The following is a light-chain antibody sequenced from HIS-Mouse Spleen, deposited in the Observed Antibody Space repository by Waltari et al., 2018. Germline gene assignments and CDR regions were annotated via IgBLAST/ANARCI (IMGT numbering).Light chain of an antibody. CDR3: QVWDSSSDHVV. CDR1: NIGSKS. CDR2: DDS. V-gene: IGLV3-21*02. Sequence: SYVLTQPPPVSVAPGQTARTTCGGNNIGSKSVHLYQQKPGQAPVLVVYDDSDRPSGIPERFSGSNSGNTATLTISRVEAGDEADYYCQVWDSSSDHVVFGGGTKLTVL. J-gene: IGLJ2*01.